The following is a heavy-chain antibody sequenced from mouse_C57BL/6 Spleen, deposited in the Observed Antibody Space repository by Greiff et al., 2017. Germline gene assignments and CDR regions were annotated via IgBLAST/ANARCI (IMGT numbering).Heavy chain of an antibody. J-gene: IGHJ2*01. D-gene: IGHD1-1*01. CDR1: GYTFTSYW. CDR3: ARSGGGLEDSDYYGSSFFDY. Sequence: QVQLQQPGAELVKPGASVKLSCKASGYTFTSYWMHWVKQRPGQGLEWIGMIHPNSGSTNYNEKFKSKATLTVDKSSSTAYMQLSSLTSEDSAVYYCARSGGGLEDSDYYGSSFFDYWGQGTTLTVSS. CDR2: IHPNSGST. V-gene: IGHV1-64*01.